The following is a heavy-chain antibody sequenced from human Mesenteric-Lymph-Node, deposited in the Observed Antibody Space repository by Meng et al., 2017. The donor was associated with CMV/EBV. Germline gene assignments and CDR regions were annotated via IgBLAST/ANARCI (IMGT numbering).Heavy chain of an antibody. V-gene: IGHV3-21*01. J-gene: IGHJ4*02. CDR1: GFPFSTYS. CDR3: ARDPPPRFCTTTSCYFDY. D-gene: IGHD2-2*01. Sequence: GGSLRLSCAASGFPFSTYSMSWVRQAPGKGLEWVSSIMTISNYIYYADSVKGRFTISRDNAKNSLYLQMNSLRAEDTAVYYCARDPPPRFCTTTSCYFDYWGQGALVTVSS. CDR2: IMTISNYI.